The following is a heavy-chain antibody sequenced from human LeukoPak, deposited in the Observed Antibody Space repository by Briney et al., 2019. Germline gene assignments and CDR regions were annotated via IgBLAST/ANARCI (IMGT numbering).Heavy chain of an antibody. CDR3: AKKVGLVSAPLYYFDV. V-gene: IGHV3-23*01. CDR1: GFTFSSYA. Sequence: GGSLRLSCAASGFTFSSYAMSWVRQPPGKGLEWVSAISGPAGSWDYADSVKGRFTISRDNSKNTLFLQMNSLRADDTAIYYCAKKVGLVSAPLYYFDVWGQGTLVTVSS. J-gene: IGHJ4*02. D-gene: IGHD5/OR15-5a*01. CDR2: ISGPAGSW.